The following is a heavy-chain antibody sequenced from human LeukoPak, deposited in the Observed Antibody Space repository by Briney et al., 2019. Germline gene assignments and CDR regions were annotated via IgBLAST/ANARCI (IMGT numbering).Heavy chain of an antibody. Sequence: GESLKISCQGSGYSFTSYWIGWVRQTPGKGLEWMGSNYPGDSNTKYNPSFQGQVIISADKSISTAYLQWSSLKPSDTAMYYCARRRRDGYIDYWGQGTLVTVSS. CDR2: NYPGDSNT. D-gene: IGHD5-24*01. V-gene: IGHV5-51*01. CDR3: ARRRRDGYIDY. CDR1: GYSFTSYW. J-gene: IGHJ4*02.